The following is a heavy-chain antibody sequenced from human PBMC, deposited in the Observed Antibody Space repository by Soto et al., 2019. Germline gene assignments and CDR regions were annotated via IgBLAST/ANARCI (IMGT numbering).Heavy chain of an antibody. CDR3: AKAGARFLEWLLSSPWFDP. J-gene: IGHJ5*02. CDR2: ISYDGSNK. D-gene: IGHD3-3*01. CDR1: GFTFSSYG. V-gene: IGHV3-30*18. Sequence: GGSLRLSCAASGFTFSSYGMHWVRQAPGKGLEWVAVISYDGSNKYYADSVKGRFTISRDNSKNTLYLQMNSLRAEDTAVYYCAKAGARFLEWLLSSPWFDPWGQGTLVTVSS.